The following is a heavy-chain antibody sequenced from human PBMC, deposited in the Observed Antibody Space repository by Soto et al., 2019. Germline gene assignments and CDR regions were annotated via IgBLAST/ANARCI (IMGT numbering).Heavy chain of an antibody. CDR1: GFTFSSYW. V-gene: IGHV3-7*01. D-gene: IGHD3-16*01. CDR3: AKVPDGGIGSLFDY. Sequence: EVQLVESGGGLVQPGGSLRLSCAASGFTFSSYWMTWVRQAPGKGLEWVANIKRDGSEKYYVDSVKGRFTISRDNAKNTLYLQMNSLRAEDTAVYYCAKVPDGGIGSLFDYWGQGTLVTVSS. CDR2: IKRDGSEK. J-gene: IGHJ4*02.